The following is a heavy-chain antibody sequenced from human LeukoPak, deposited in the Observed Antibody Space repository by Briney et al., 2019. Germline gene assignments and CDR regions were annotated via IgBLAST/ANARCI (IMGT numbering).Heavy chain of an antibody. D-gene: IGHD6-19*01. Sequence: GGSLRLSCAASGFTFSNYEMNWVRQAPGKGLDWVAYISRGGRTVDYADSVKGRFTISRDSAKNALYLQMNSLRAEDTAVYYCASGQWLVDYWGQGTLVTVSS. V-gene: IGHV3-48*03. CDR3: ASGQWLVDY. CDR2: ISRGGRTV. CDR1: GFTFSNYE. J-gene: IGHJ4*02.